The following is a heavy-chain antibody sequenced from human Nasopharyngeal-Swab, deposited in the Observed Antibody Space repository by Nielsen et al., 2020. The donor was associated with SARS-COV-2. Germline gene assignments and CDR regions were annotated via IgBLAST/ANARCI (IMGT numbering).Heavy chain of an antibody. D-gene: IGHD6-19*01. J-gene: IGHJ6*02. Sequence: ASVKVSCKASGYTFTGYYMHWVRQAPGQGLEWMGWINPNSGGTNYAQKFRGWVTMTRDTSISTAYMELSRLRSDDTAVYYCARDGIAVAGTDYYGMDVWGQGTTVTVSS. CDR2: INPNSGGT. V-gene: IGHV1-2*04. CDR1: GYTFTGYY. CDR3: ARDGIAVAGTDYYGMDV.